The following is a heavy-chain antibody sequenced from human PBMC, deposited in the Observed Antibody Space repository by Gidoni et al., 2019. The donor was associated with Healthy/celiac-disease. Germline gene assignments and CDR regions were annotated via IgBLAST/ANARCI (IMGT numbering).Heavy chain of an antibody. V-gene: IGHV3-23*01. J-gene: IGHJ3*02. Sequence: EVQLLESGGGLVQPGGSLRLSCSATGCTFSSYAMSWVRQAPGKGLEWVSAISGSVGSTYYADSVKGRFTISRDNSKNTLYLQMNSLRAEDTAVYYCAKAGESLGDAFDIWGQGTMVTVSS. CDR3: AKAGESLGDAFDI. CDR1: GCTFSSYA. D-gene: IGHD7-27*01. CDR2: ISGSVGST.